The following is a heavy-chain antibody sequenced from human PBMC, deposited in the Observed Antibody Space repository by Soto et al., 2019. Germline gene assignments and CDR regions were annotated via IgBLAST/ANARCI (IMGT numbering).Heavy chain of an antibody. CDR3: ARDQSTVPHDAFDI. J-gene: IGHJ3*02. V-gene: IGHV3-23*01. Sequence: EVQLLESGGGLVELGGSLRLSCAASGFTFSSYAMSWVRQAPGKGLEWVAAISGRVGTTFYADSVKGRFTISGDNSKNMLYLQMNSLRAEDTAVYYCARDQSTVPHDAFDIWGQGTMVPVSS. D-gene: IGHD4-17*01. CDR2: ISGRVGTT. CDR1: GFTFSSYA.